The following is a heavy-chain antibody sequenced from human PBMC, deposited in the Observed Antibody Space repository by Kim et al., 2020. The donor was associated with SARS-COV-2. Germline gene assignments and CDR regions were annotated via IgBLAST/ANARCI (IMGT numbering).Heavy chain of an antibody. J-gene: IGHJ4*02. CDR2: ISGSGGST. Sequence: GGSLRLSCAASGFTFSSYAMSWVRQAPGKGLEWVSAISGSGGSTYYADSVKGRFTISRDNSKNTLYLQMNSLRAEDTAVYYCAKGDVLRYFDWALYSPFYYFDYWGQGTLVTVSS. V-gene: IGHV3-23*01. D-gene: IGHD3-9*01. CDR1: GFTFSSYA. CDR3: AKGDVLRYFDWALYSPFYYFDY.